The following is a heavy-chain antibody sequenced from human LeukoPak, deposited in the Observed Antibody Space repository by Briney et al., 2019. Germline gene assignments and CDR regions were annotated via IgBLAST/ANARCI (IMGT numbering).Heavy chain of an antibody. CDR2: IIPIFGTA. Sequence: SVRVSCKASGGTFSSYAISWVRQAPGQGLEWMGGIIPIFGTANYAQKFQGRVTITADESTSTAYMELSSLRSEDTAVYYCASGGTLDYDFWSGPGFDYWGQGTLVTVSS. CDR3: ASGGTLDYDFWSGPGFDY. J-gene: IGHJ4*02. D-gene: IGHD3-3*01. V-gene: IGHV1-69*13. CDR1: GGTFSSYA.